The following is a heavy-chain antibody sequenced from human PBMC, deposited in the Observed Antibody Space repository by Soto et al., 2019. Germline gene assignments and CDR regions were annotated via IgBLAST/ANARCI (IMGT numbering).Heavy chain of an antibody. CDR2: ISGSGGST. J-gene: IGHJ4*02. CDR3: AKDGFVVATIHILFYFDY. CDR1: GFTFSDYY. Sequence: AGGSLRLSCAAPGFTFSDYYISWVPPAPGKGLEWVSAISGSGGSTNYADSGKVRFTISRDNSKNTPYLQMNSLRAEDTAVYYCAKDGFVVATIHILFYFDYPGQPTLVTVSS. D-gene: IGHD5-12*01. V-gene: IGHV3-23*01.